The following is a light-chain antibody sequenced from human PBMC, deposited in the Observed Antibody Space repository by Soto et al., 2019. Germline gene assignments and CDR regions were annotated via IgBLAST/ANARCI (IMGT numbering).Light chain of an antibody. Sequence: DIQMTQSPSTLSASVGERVTITCRASQSVDTCLAWYQQKPGKAPHLLIYKASSLETGVPSRFCGSGSVTKFTLSICSLQPDDFETYYCQQFYRYPWTFGKGTKVEIK. CDR1: QSVDTC. CDR2: KAS. V-gene: IGKV1-5*03. CDR3: QQFYRYPWT. J-gene: IGKJ1*01.